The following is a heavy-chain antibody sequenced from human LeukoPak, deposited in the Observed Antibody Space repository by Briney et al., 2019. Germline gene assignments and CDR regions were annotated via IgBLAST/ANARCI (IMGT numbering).Heavy chain of an antibody. CDR2: IYYSGST. CDR1: GGSISSYY. J-gene: IGHJ4*02. Sequence: SETLSLTCTVSGGSISSYYWSWIRQPPGKGLEWIGYIYYSGSTNYNPSLKSRVTISVDTSKNQFSLKLSSVTAADTAVYYCARHGNSYGLRLGELSSYYFDYWGQGTLVTVSS. V-gene: IGHV4-59*08. D-gene: IGHD3-16*02. CDR3: ARHGNSYGLRLGELSSYYFDY.